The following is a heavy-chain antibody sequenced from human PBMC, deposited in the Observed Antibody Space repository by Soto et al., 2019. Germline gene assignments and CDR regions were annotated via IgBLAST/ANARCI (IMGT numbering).Heavy chain of an antibody. CDR1: GGSISSGDYY. J-gene: IGHJ5*02. V-gene: IGHV4-30-4*01. Sequence: SETLSLTCTVSGGSISSGDYYWSWIRQPPGKGLEWIGYIYYSGSTYYNPSLKSRVTISVDTSKNQFSLKLSPVTAADTAVYYCARDVRTGTTPPRFDPWGQGTLVTVSS. D-gene: IGHD1-1*01. CDR2: IYYSGST. CDR3: ARDVRTGTTPPRFDP.